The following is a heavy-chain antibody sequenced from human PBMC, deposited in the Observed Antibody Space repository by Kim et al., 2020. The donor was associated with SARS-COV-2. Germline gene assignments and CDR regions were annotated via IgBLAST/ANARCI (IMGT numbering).Heavy chain of an antibody. V-gene: IGHV4-34*01. J-gene: IGHJ4*02. CDR1: GGSFSGYY. D-gene: IGHD6-19*01. CDR3: ARARYSSGWYRGIYYFDY. Sequence: SETLSLTCAVYGGSFSGYYWSWIRQPPGKGLEWIGEINHSGSTNYNPSLKSRVTISVDTSKNQFSLKLSSVTAADTAVYYCARARYSSGWYRGIYYFDYWGQGTLVTVSS. CDR2: INHSGST.